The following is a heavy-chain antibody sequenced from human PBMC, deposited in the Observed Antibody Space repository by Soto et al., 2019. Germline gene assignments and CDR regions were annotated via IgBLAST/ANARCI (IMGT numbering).Heavy chain of an antibody. Sequence: GGSLRLSCAASGFTFSSYAMHWVRQAPGKGLEWVAFISYDGSNKYYADSVKGRFTISRDNSKNTLYLQMNSLRAEDTAVYYCARDPSRASYGMDVWGQGTTVTVSS. J-gene: IGHJ6*02. CDR2: ISYDGSNK. CDR3: ARDPSRASYGMDV. D-gene: IGHD6-13*01. V-gene: IGHV3-30-3*01. CDR1: GFTFSSYA.